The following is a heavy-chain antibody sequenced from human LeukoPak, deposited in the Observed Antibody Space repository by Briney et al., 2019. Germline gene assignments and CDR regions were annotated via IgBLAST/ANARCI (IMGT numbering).Heavy chain of an antibody. CDR2: INHSRST. CDR3: ARDSPPAYCSSGSCYFDS. CDR1: GGSFSGYY. Sequence: SETLSLTCAVYGGSFSGYYWSWIRQPPGKGLEWIGEINHSRSTNYNPSLKSRVTISVDTSKNQFSLKLSSVTAADTAVYFCARDSPPAYCSSGSCYFDSWGQGTLVTVSS. D-gene: IGHD2-15*01. J-gene: IGHJ4*02. V-gene: IGHV4-34*01.